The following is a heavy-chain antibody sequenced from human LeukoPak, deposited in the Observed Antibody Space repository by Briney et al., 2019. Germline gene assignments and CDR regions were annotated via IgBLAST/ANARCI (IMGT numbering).Heavy chain of an antibody. Sequence: AGGSLRLSCAASGFTFSNAWMNWVRQAPGKGLEWVGRIKSKTDGGTTDYAAPVKGRFTISRDDSKNTLYLQMNSLKTEDTAVYYCTTDPVTTLDPPYYYYGMDVWGQGTTVTVSS. CDR1: GFTFSNAW. J-gene: IGHJ6*02. CDR2: IKSKTDGGTT. D-gene: IGHD4-17*01. CDR3: TTDPVTTLDPPYYYYGMDV. V-gene: IGHV3-15*07.